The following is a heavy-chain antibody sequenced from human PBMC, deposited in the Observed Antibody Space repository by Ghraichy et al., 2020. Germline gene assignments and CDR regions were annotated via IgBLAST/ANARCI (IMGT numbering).Heavy chain of an antibody. D-gene: IGHD6-19*01. Sequence: LSLTCVASGFIFSSYAMSWVRQAPGKGLAWVSSISGNGAITYYADSVKGRFNISRDNSKDTQFLQMNSLRAEDTAVYYCAKDAPGRYSSGWGAVDIWGQGTVVTVSS. J-gene: IGHJ3*02. CDR3: AKDAPGRYSSGWGAVDI. CDR1: GFIFSSYA. V-gene: IGHV3-23*01. CDR2: ISGNGAIT.